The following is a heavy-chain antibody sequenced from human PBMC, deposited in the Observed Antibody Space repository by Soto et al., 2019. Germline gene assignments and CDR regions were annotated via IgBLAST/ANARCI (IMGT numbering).Heavy chain of an antibody. V-gene: IGHV4-59*01. D-gene: IGHD3-16*02. CDR3: AREAITFGGVIVNGAFDI. CDR2: IYYSGST. CDR1: GGSISSYY. Sequence: SETLSLTCTVSGGSISSYYWSWIRQPPGKGLEWIGYIYYSGSTNYNPSLKSRVTISVDTSKNQFSLKLSSVTAADTAVYYCAREAITFGGVIVNGAFDIWGQGTMVTVSS. J-gene: IGHJ3*02.